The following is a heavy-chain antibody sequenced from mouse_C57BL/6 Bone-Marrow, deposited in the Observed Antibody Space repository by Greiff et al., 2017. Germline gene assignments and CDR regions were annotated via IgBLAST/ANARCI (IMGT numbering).Heavy chain of an antibody. CDR2: IRLKSDNYAT. J-gene: IGHJ2*01. CDR1: GFTFSNYW. D-gene: IGHD1-1*01. V-gene: IGHV6-3*01. Sequence: EVKLMESGGGLVQPGGSMTLSCVASGFTFSNYWMNWVRQSPEKGLEWVAQIRLKSDNYATHYAVSVKGRFTISRDDSKSSVYLQMNNLRAEDTGIYYCSVRYPGYWGQGTTLTVSS. CDR3: SVRYPGY.